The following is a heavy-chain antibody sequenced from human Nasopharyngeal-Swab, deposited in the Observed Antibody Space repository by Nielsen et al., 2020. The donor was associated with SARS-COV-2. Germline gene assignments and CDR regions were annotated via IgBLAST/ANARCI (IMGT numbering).Heavy chain of an antibody. J-gene: IGHJ5*02. Sequence: SLKISCAASGFTFDDYAMHWVRQAPGKGLEWVSGISWNSGSIGYADSVKGRFTISRDNAKNSLHLQMNSLRAEDTALYYCAKDTSSSWYVGWFDPWGQGTLVTVSS. CDR2: ISWNSGSI. CDR1: GFTFDDYA. D-gene: IGHD6-13*01. V-gene: IGHV3-9*01. CDR3: AKDTSSSWYVGWFDP.